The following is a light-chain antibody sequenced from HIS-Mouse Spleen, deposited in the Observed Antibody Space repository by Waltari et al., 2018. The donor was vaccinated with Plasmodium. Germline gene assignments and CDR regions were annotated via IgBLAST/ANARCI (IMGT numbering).Light chain of an antibody. CDR1: QSVSSN. V-gene: IGKV3-15*01. CDR2: GAS. J-gene: IGKJ3*01. CDR3: QQYNNWSFT. Sequence: EIVMTQSPATLSVSPGERATLSCRASQSVSSNLAWNQQKPGQAPRLLIYGASTRATGIPAGFSGSGSGTEFTLTISSLQSEDFAVYYCQQYNNWSFTFGPGTKVDIK.